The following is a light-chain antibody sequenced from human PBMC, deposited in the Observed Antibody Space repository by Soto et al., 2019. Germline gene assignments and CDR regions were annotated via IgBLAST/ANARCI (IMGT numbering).Light chain of an antibody. Sequence: DIKMTQSPSSLSASVGDRVTITCRASQGISNYLAWYQQKPGKVPKLLIYAASTLPSGVPSRYSGSGSGTDFTLTISSLQTEDVATYYCQKYNSAAHTCGGGTKVEIK. CDR1: QGISNY. J-gene: IGKJ4*02. V-gene: IGKV1-27*01. CDR2: AAS. CDR3: QKYNSAAHT.